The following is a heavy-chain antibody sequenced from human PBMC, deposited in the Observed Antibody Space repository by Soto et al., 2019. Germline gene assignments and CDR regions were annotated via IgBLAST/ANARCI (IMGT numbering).Heavy chain of an antibody. J-gene: IGHJ4*02. Sequence: EVQLLESGGGLGQGGGSLRLSFAASGFPFSSYAMNWVRQAPGKGLEWVSGITGSGGNTYYADSVKGRFTISRDNSKNTLYLQMNSLRSEDTAVYYCAKWQGSHYCAWRIDYWGQGTLVTVSS. V-gene: IGHV3-23*01. CDR2: ITGSGGNT. CDR3: AKWQGSHYCAWRIDY. D-gene: IGHD2-21*01. CDR1: GFPFSSYA.